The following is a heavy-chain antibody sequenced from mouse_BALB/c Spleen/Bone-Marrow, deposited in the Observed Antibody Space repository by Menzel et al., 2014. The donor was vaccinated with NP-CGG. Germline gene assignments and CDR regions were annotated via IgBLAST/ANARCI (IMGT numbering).Heavy chain of an antibody. CDR2: IWAGGST. Sequence: QVQLKQSGPGLVAPSRSLSITCTVSGFSLTSYGVHWVRQPPGKGLEWLGVIWAGGSTNYNSALMSRLSISKDNSKSQVSLKMNSLQTDDTAMYYCARRLRTGGYYAMDYWGQGTSVTVSS. V-gene: IGHV2-9*02. J-gene: IGHJ4*01. D-gene: IGHD1-2*01. CDR1: GFSLTSYG. CDR3: ARRLRTGGYYAMDY.